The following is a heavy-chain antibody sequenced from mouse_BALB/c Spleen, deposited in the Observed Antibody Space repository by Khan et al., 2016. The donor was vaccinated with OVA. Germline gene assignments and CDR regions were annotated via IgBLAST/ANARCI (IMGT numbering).Heavy chain of an antibody. J-gene: IGHJ3*01. V-gene: IGHV1-4*01. Sequence: QVQLQQSGAELARPGASVKMSCKASGYTFTSYTMHWVKQRPGQGLEWIGYINPSSGYTNYNQKFKDKATLTADKTSSTAYMQLSSLTSEDSAVYYCARLTPYGYDAWFAYWGQGTLVTVSA. CDR1: GYTFTSYT. CDR2: INPSSGYT. CDR3: ARLTPYGYDAWFAY. D-gene: IGHD2-2*01.